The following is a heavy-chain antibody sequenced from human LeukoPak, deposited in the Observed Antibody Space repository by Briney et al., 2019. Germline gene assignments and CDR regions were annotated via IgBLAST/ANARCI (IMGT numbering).Heavy chain of an antibody. J-gene: IGHJ5*02. Sequence: ASVKVPCKASGYTFTGYYMHWVRQAPGQGLEWMGWINPNSGGTNYAQKFQGRVTMTRDTSISTAYMELSRLRSDDTAVYYCARNFLRAIFGVVITGGDWFDPWGQGTLVTVSS. CDR1: GYTFTGYY. CDR3: ARNFLRAIFGVVITGGDWFDP. D-gene: IGHD3-3*01. CDR2: INPNSGGT. V-gene: IGHV1-2*02.